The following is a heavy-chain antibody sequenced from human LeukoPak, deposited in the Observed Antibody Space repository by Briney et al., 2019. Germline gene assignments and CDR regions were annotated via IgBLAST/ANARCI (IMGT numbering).Heavy chain of an antibody. CDR2: INSDGSST. J-gene: IGHJ5*02. CDR3: ARAGGANSGYDTWFDP. CDR1: GFTFTSYC. D-gene: IGHD5-12*01. V-gene: IGHV3-74*01. Sequence: AGSLRISCAASGFTFTSYCMHWVRHAPGKGLVWVSRINSDGSSTSYADSVKGRFTISRDNAKNTLYLQMNSLRAEDTAVYYCARAGGANSGYDTWFDPWRQGPLVTVSS.